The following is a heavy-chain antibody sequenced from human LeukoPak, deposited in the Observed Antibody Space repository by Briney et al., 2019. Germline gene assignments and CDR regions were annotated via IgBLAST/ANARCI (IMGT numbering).Heavy chain of an antibody. D-gene: IGHD3-10*01. CDR1: GYSFTDYY. CDR2: ISPRSGDT. CDR3: ARGREIHGGSDTKLDDY. J-gene: IGHJ4*02. V-gene: IGHV1-2*02. Sequence: ASVTVSFKASGYSFTDYYMHWVRQAPGQGLEWMGWISPRSGDTSYAQKFQGRVTMTRDTSINTVDMDLSGLTSDDTAVFYCARGREIHGGSDTKLDDYWGQGTVVTVSS.